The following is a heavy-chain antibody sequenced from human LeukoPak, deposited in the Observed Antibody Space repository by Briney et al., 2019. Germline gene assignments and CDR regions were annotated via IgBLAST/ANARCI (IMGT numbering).Heavy chain of an antibody. CDR2: IYYSGST. J-gene: IGHJ4*02. V-gene: IGHV4-59*01. D-gene: IGHD5-18*01. CDR3: ARGPGYSYGYGLDY. Sequence: SETLSLTCSVSGGSISSYYWSWIRQPPGKGLEWIGYIYYSGSTNYNPSLKGRVTISVDTSKNQFSLKLSSVTAADTAVYYCARGPGYSYGYGLDYWGQGTLVTVSS. CDR1: GGSISSYY.